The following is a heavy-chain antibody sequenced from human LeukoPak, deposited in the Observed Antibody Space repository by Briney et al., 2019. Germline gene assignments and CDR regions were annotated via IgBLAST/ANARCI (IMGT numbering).Heavy chain of an antibody. D-gene: IGHD2-2*02. CDR2: ISAYNGNT. J-gene: IGHJ4*02. CDR1: GYTFTSYG. CDR3: ARGQYCSSTSCYTRYFDY. Sequence: ASVKVSCKASGYTFTSYGISWVRQAPGQGLEWMGWISAYNGNTNYAQKLQGRVTMTTDTSASTAYMELRSLRSDDTAVYYCARGQYCSSTSCYTRYFDYWGQGTLVTVSS. V-gene: IGHV1-18*01.